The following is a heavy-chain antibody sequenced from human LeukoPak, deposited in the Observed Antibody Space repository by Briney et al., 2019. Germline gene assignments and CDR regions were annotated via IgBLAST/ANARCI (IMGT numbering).Heavy chain of an antibody. J-gene: IGHJ4*02. V-gene: IGHV4-39*07. CDR2: VYYSGTT. CDR1: GGSISSSLYY. D-gene: IGHD1-26*01. CDR3: TRVSRSGSYGYYSDY. Sequence: SETLSLSCTVSGGSISSSLYYWGWIRQPPGKGLEWIGNVYYSGTTYYNPSLNSRVTISLDTSKNQLSLKLYTVTAADTAVYYCTRVSRSGSYGYYSDYWGQGALVTVSS.